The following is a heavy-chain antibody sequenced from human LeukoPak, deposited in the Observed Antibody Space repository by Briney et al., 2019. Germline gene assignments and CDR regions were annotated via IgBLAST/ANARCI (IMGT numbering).Heavy chain of an antibody. V-gene: IGHV3-33*06. J-gene: IGHJ3*02. CDR1: GFTFSSFG. D-gene: IGHD3-9*01. CDR2: IWYDGSNK. CDR3: AKGSDYDILTGQDAFDI. Sequence: PGRSLRLSCAASGFTFSSFGMHWVRQAPGKGLAGVAVIWYDGSNKYYAYSVKGRFTISRDNSKNTLYLQMNSLRAEDTAVYYCAKGSDYDILTGQDAFDIWGQGTMVTVSS.